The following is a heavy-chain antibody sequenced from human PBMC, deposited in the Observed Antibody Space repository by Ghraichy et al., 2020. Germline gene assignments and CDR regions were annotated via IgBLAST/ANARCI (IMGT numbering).Heavy chain of an antibody. J-gene: IGHJ4*02. D-gene: IGHD5/OR15-5a*01. CDR3: AKALDTSVYYEGQ. Sequence: GGSLRLSCAASGFTFRSYPMNWVRQAPGKGLEWVSTLSGSGGATYYADSVKGRFTISRDNSKNTLYLQMNSLRAEDTALYYCAKALDTSVYYEGQWGQGTLVTVSS. CDR2: LSGSGGAT. V-gene: IGHV3-23*01. CDR1: GFTFRSYP.